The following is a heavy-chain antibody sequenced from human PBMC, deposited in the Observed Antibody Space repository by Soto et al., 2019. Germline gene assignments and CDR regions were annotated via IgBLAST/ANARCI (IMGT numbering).Heavy chain of an antibody. V-gene: IGHV1-69*06. J-gene: IGHJ4*02. D-gene: IGHD4-17*01. CDR2: IIPIFGTA. CDR1: GGTFSSYA. CDR3: AREGLDYGEPDY. Sequence: SVKVSCKASGGTFSSYAISWVRQAPGQGLEWMGGIIPIFGTANYAQKFQGRVTITADKSTSTAYMELSSLRSEDTAVYYCAREGLDYGEPDYWGQGTLVTSPQ.